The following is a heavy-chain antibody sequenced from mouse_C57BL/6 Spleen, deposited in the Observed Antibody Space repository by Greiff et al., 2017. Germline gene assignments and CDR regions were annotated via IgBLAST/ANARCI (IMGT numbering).Heavy chain of an antibody. CDR3: TCSSSFDY. CDR2: IDPEDGDT. J-gene: IGHJ2*01. V-gene: IGHV14-1*01. CDR1: GFNIKDYY. Sequence: VHVKQSGAELVRPGASVKFSCTASGFNIKDYYMHWVKQRPEQGLEWIGRIDPEDGDTEYAPKFQGKATMTADTSSNTAYLQLSSLTSEDTAVYYCTCSSSFDYWGQGTTLTVSS. D-gene: IGHD1-1*01.